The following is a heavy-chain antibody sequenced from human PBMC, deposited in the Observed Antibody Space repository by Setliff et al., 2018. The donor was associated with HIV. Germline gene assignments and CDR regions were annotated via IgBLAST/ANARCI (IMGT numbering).Heavy chain of an antibody. V-gene: IGHV4-39*01. Sequence: SETLSLTCNVSGGSFSNSYYFWGWIRQPPGKGLEWIGSISYSGSTYYNPSLKSRVTMSVDTSKNQFSLKLSSVTAADTAVYYCARHRQGLTGSTPGYYMDVWGKETTVTVSS. CDR2: ISYSGST. D-gene: IGHD1-7*01. J-gene: IGHJ6*03. CDR1: GGSFSNSYYF. CDR3: ARHRQGLTGSTPGYYMDV.